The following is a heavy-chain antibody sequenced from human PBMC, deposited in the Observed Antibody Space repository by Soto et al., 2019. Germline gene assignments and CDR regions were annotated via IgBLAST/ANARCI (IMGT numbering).Heavy chain of an antibody. J-gene: IGHJ5*02. CDR3: ARGGSVYVWFNES. CDR2: IIPIFGTA. Sequence: QEQLVQSGAEVKKPGSSVKVSCKASGGIFSSYAISWVRQAPGQGLEWMGGIIPIFGTANYAQKFQGRVTITPDESANTAYMDLSSVKSVDTGIYYCARGGSVYVWFNESWGQGTLVTVSS. D-gene: IGHD3-22*01. CDR1: GGIFSSYA. V-gene: IGHV1-69*01.